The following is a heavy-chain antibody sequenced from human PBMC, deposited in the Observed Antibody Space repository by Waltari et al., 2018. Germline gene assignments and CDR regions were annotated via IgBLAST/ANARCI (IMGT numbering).Heavy chain of an antibody. CDR1: GFTFSSYS. CDR3: ARDSYPHRIAAAVRSFDP. V-gene: IGHV3-21*01. CDR2: ISSSSSYI. Sequence: EVQLVESGGGLVKPGGSLRPSCAASGFTFSSYSMNWVRQAPGKGLEWVSSISSSSSYIYYADSVKGRFTISRDNAKNSLYLQMNSLRAEDTAVYYCARDSYPHRIAAAVRSFDPWGQGTLVTVSS. D-gene: IGHD6-13*01. J-gene: IGHJ5*02.